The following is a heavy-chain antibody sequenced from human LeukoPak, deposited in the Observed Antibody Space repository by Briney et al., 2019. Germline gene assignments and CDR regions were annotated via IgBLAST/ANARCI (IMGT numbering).Heavy chain of an antibody. V-gene: IGHV3-53*01. CDR2: LLTRAST. Sequence: GGSLRLSCSVTGISVSSNSLTWVRQAPGKGLEWVAALLTRASTYYAASVKGRFTISRDNSRNIVYLQMNSLIIEDTAVYYCARSHYFDSSGSDFDSWGQGTLVTVSS. CDR1: GISVSSNS. CDR3: ARSHYFDSSGSDFDS. J-gene: IGHJ4*02. D-gene: IGHD3-22*01.